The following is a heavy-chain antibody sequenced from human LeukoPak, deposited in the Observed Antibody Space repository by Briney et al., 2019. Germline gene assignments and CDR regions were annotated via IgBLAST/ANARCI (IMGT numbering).Heavy chain of an antibody. D-gene: IGHD2-8*01. CDR3: AKGRGVMVYAPDY. CDR1: GFTFTNYD. V-gene: IGHV3-33*03. J-gene: IGHJ4*02. Sequence: ARSLRLSCAASGFTFTNYDRHWFRQAPGKRLEWVAGMWYDGSNQYYTDSVKSRFTISIDTSKNTLFLQMNTMTADDTAVYYCAKGRGVMVYAPDYWGQGALVSDCS. CDR2: MWYDGSNQ.